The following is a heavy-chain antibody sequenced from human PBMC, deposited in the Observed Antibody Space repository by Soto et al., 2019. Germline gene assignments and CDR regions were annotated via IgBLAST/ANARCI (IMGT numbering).Heavy chain of an antibody. CDR2: IYYSGST. J-gene: IGHJ4*02. D-gene: IGHD2-21*01. Sequence: PSETLSLTCTVSGGSISSGDYYWSWIRQPPGIGLEWIGYIYYSGSTYYNPSLKSRLTLSVDTSKIQFSLKLSSVTVTDTAVYYCARDVGHINYWGQGTLVTVSS. CDR1: GGSISSGDYY. CDR3: ARDVGHINY. V-gene: IGHV4-30-4*01.